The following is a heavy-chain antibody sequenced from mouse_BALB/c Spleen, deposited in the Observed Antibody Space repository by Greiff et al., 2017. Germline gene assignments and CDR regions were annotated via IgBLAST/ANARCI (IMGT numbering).Heavy chain of an antibody. CDR3: ARIYYDYEGAMDY. CDR1: GFTFSSYA. V-gene: IGHV5-6-5*01. D-gene: IGHD2-4*01. Sequence: EVKLVESGGGLVKPGGSLKLSCAASGFTFSSYAMSWVRQTPEKRLEWVASISSGGSTYYPDSVKGRFTISRDNAKNTLYLQMSSLKSEDTAMYYCARIYYDYEGAMDYWGQGTSVTVSS. J-gene: IGHJ4*01. CDR2: ISSGGST.